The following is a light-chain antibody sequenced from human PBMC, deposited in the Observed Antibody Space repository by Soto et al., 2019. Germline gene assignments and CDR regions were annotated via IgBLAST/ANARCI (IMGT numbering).Light chain of an antibody. CDR2: NNN. Sequence: QSVLTQPPSASGTPGQRVTISCSGSTSNIGSKTVSWYQQLPGSAPRVLIYNNNERPSGVPDRFSGSRSGTSASLAISGLQSEDEGDYYCATWDDSLTGLVFGGGTKLTVL. CDR1: TSNIGSKT. CDR3: ATWDDSLTGLV. J-gene: IGLJ3*02. V-gene: IGLV1-44*01.